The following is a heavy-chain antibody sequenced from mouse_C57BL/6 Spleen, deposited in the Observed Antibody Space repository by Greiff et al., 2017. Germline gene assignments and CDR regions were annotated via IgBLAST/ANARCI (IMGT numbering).Heavy chain of an antibody. V-gene: IGHV1-55*01. J-gene: IGHJ4*01. CDR3: ARKGNYDDYAMDY. CDR1: GYTFTSYW. CDR2: IYPGSGST. Sequence: VQLQQPGAELVKPGASVKMSCKASGYTFTSYWITWVKQRPGQGLEWIGDIYPGSGSTNYNGKFKSKATLTVDTSSSTAYMQLSSLTSEDSAVYYCARKGNYDDYAMDYWDQGTSVTVSS. D-gene: IGHD2-4*01.